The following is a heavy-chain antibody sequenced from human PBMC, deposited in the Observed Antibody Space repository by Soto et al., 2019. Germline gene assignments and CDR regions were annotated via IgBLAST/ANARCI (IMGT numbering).Heavy chain of an antibody. V-gene: IGHV1-69*01. Sequence: QVQLVQSGAEVKKPGSSVKVSCKASGGTFSSYAISWVRQAPGQGLEWMGGIIPIFGTANYAQKFQGRVTITADESTSTAYMELSSLRSEDTAVYYCARGTYYYDSSGYYSPGYFDYWGQGTLVTVSS. CDR2: IIPIFGTA. D-gene: IGHD3-22*01. CDR1: GGTFSSYA. J-gene: IGHJ4*02. CDR3: ARGTYYYDSSGYYSPGYFDY.